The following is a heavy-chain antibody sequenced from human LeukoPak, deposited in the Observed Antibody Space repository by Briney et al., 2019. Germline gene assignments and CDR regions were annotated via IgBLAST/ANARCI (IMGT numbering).Heavy chain of an antibody. D-gene: IGHD1-14*01. CDR2: INHSGST. V-gene: IGHV4-34*01. CDR1: GGSFSGYY. CDR3: ARGGNLTFDY. Sequence: SETLSLTCAVYGGSFSGYYRSWIRQPPGKGLEWIGEINHSGSTNYNPSLKSRVTISVDTSKNQFSLKLSSVTAADTAVYYCARGGNLTFDYWGQGTLVTVSS. J-gene: IGHJ4*02.